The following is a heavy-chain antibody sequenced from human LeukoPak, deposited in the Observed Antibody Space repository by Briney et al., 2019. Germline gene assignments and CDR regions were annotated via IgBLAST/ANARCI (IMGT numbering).Heavy chain of an antibody. CDR1: GFTFSSSA. D-gene: IGHD1-26*01. J-gene: IGHJ3*02. V-gene: IGHV3-23*01. Sequence: GGSLRLSCAASGFTFSSSAMTWVRQAPGKGLEWVSSLTGGSDNSEHADSVKGRFSISRDNSKNSLYLQMNSLRAEDTAVYYCAGNSGSYPGDAFDIWGQGTMVTVSS. CDR3: AGNSGSYPGDAFDI. CDR2: LTGGSDNS.